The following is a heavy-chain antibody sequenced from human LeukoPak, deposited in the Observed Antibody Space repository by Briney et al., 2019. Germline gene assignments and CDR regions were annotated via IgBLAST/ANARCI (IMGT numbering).Heavy chain of an antibody. D-gene: IGHD3-22*01. J-gene: IGHJ4*02. V-gene: IGHV1-2*02. CDR3: ARDLYDSSGYYYPLQDY. CDR2: INPNSGGT. CDR1: GYTFTGYC. Sequence: ASVKVSCKASGYTFTGYCMHWVRQAPGQGLEWMGWINPNSGGTNYAQKFQGRVTMTRDMSTSTVYMELSSLRSEDTAVYYCARDLYDSSGYYYPLQDYWGQGTLVTVSS.